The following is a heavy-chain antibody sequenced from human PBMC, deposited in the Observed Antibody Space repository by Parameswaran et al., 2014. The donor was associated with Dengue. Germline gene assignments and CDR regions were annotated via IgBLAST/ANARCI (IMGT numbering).Heavy chain of an antibody. CDR3: ARDGGLIAQPGGDAFDI. CDR2: ISAYNGNT. Sequence: VRQMPGKGLEWMGWISAYNGNTNYAQKLQGRVTITADESTSTAYMELSSLRSEDTAVYYCARDGGLIAQPGGDAFDIWGQGTMVTVSS. V-gene: IGHV1-18*01. D-gene: IGHD1-14*01. J-gene: IGHJ3*02.